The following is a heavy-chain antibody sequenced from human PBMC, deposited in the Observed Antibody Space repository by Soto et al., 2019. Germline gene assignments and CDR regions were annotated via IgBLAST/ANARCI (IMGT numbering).Heavy chain of an antibody. V-gene: IGHV1-18*01. CDR2: ISAYNGNT. J-gene: IGHJ5*02. CDR1: GYTFTSYG. Sequence: ASVKVSCKASGYTFTSYGISWVRQAPGQGLEWMGWISAYNGNTNYAQKLQGRATMTTDTSTSTAYMELRSLRSDDTAVYYCARGTSDYDILTGYYHNWFDPWGQGTPVTVSS. CDR3: ARGTSDYDILTGYYHNWFDP. D-gene: IGHD3-9*01.